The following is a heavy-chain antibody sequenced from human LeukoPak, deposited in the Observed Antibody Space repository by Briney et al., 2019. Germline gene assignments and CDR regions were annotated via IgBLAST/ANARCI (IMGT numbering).Heavy chain of an antibody. D-gene: IGHD3-22*01. V-gene: IGHV4-4*09. CDR3: ARHYGSSGYYYIGYFDL. J-gene: IGHJ2*01. CDR2: IYTSGST. Sequence: SETLSLTCAVYGGSFSGYYWSWIRQPPGKGLEWIGYIYTSGSTNYNPSLKSRVTISVDTSKDQFSLKLSSVTAADTAVYYCARHYGSSGYYYIGYFDLWGRGTLVTVSS. CDR1: GGSFSGYY.